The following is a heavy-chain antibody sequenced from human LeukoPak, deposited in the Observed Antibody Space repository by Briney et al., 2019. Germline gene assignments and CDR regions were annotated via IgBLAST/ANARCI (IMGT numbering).Heavy chain of an antibody. Sequence: PSETLSLTCTVSGGSISSNTYYWGWIRQPPGKGLEWIGSIYYSGSTYYNPSLKSRVTISVDTSKNQFSLKLSSVTAADTAVYYCVKSGGYGLIDYWGQGTLVTVSS. D-gene: IGHD6-19*01. J-gene: IGHJ4*02. CDR1: GGSISSNTYY. V-gene: IGHV4-39*07. CDR3: VKSGGYGLIDY. CDR2: IYYSGST.